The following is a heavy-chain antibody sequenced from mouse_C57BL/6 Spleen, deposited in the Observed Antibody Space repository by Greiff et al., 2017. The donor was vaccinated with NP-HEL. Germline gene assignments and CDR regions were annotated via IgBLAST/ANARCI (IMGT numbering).Heavy chain of an antibody. J-gene: IGHJ4*01. V-gene: IGHV3-6*01. CDR1: GYSITSGYY. CDR2: ISYDGSN. Sequence: EESGPGLVKPSQSLSLTCSVTGYSITSGYYWNWIRQFPGNKLEWMGYISYDGSNNYNPSLKNRISITRDTSKNQFFLKLNSVTTEDTATYYCARDYYDYDVGYYYAMDYWGQGTSVTVSS. CDR3: ARDYYDYDVGYYYAMDY. D-gene: IGHD2-4*01.